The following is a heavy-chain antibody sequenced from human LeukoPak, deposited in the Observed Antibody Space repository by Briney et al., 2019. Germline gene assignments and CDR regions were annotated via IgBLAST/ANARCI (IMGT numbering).Heavy chain of an antibody. CDR1: GDSLGSGMYY. CDR3: ARLCQVTTCCKFEH. V-gene: IGHV4-39*01. CDR2: IYHSGSI. D-gene: IGHD4-17*01. Sequence: SETLSLTCTVSGDSLGSGMYYLGWIRQAPGKGLTWIGSIYHSGSIFYNASFETRVAMSVDPSNNQFSLRLTSVTAADTAIYYCARLCQVTTCCKFEHWGQGILVTVSS. J-gene: IGHJ4*02.